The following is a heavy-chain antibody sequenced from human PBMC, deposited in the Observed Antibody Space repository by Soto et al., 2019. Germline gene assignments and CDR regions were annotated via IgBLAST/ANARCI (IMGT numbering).Heavy chain of an antibody. J-gene: IGHJ6*02. CDR3: GCIFSGGSSYGFYYYGMDV. Sequence: SETLYLTCTVSGGSISISSYYWGWIRPPPVKGLEGIGSIFYSGSTYSNPSLKSRVTISVDTSKNQFSLKLSSVTAADTAVYYCGCIFSGGSSYGFYYYGMDVWRQGTTVT. CDR1: GGSISISSYY. V-gene: IGHV4-39*01. CDR2: IFYSGST. D-gene: IGHD5-18*01.